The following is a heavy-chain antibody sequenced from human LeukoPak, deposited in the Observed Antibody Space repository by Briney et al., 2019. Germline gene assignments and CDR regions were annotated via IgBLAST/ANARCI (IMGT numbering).Heavy chain of an antibody. V-gene: IGHV4-34*01. CDR1: GGSFSGYY. D-gene: IGHD3-10*01. CDR3: ARGPPNYYGSGSYPVFFDY. Sequence: KSSETLSLTCAVYGGSFSGYYWSWIRQPPGKGLEWIGEINHSGSTNYNPSLKSRVTISVDTSKNQFSLKLSSVTAADTAVYYCARGPPNYYGSGSYPVFFDYWGQGTLVTVSS. J-gene: IGHJ4*02. CDR2: INHSGST.